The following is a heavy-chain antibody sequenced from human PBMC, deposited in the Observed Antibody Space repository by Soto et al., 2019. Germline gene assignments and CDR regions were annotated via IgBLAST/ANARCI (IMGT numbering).Heavy chain of an antibody. J-gene: IGHJ4*02. CDR2: ISSSSSYI. Sequence: EVQLVESGGGLVKPGGSLRLSCAASGLTFSSYSMNWVRQAPGKGLEWVSSISSSSSYIYYADSVKGRFTISRDNAKNSLYLQMNSLRAEDTAVYYCARKQYSSGWYVDYWGQGTLVTVSS. V-gene: IGHV3-21*01. CDR3: ARKQYSSGWYVDY. CDR1: GLTFSSYS. D-gene: IGHD6-19*01.